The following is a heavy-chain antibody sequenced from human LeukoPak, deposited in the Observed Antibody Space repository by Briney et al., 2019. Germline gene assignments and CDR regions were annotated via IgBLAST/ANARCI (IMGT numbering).Heavy chain of an antibody. J-gene: IGHJ6*03. CDR2: IYYSGST. CDR1: GGSISSYY. V-gene: IGHV4-59*01. Sequence: SETLSLTCTVSGGSISSYYWSWIRQPPGKGLEWIGYIYYSGSTNYNPSLKSRVTISVDTSKNQFSLKLSSVTAADTAVYYCARRFPYSNYESCYYYMDVWGKGTTVTVSS. D-gene: IGHD4-11*01. CDR3: ARRFPYSNYESCYYYMDV.